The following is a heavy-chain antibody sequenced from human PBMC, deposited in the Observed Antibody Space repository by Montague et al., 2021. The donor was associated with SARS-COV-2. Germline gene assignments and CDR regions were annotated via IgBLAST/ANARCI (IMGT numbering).Heavy chain of an antibody. V-gene: IGHV4-34*01. CDR3: ARGRVEITMMAVVFTGGIYYFDH. Sequence: SETLSLTCTVSGGSISSYYWTWIRQPPGKGLEWIGEITDNGSTKYNPSLKSRVTVSSDTSKNQFSLKLKSVTAADTAVYYCARGRVEITMMAVVFTGGIYYFDHWGRGTLVIVSS. J-gene: IGHJ4*02. D-gene: IGHD3-22*01. CDR2: ITDNGST. CDR1: GGSISSYY.